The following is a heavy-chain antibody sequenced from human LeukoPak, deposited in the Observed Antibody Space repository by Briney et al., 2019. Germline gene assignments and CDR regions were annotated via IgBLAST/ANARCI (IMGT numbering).Heavy chain of an antibody. J-gene: IGHJ4*02. Sequence: SETLSLTCAVYGVSFSGYYWSWIRQPPGKGLEWIGEINHSGSTNYNPSLKSRVTISVDTSKNQFSLKLSSVTAADTAVYYCARSRGRYYDFWSGYYTGGYFDYWGQGTLVTVSS. CDR1: GVSFSGYY. CDR2: INHSGST. CDR3: ARSRGRYYDFWSGYYTGGYFDY. D-gene: IGHD3-3*01. V-gene: IGHV4-34*01.